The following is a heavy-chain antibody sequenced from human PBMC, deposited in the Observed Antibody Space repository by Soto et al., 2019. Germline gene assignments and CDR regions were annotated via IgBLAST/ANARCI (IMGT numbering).Heavy chain of an antibody. J-gene: IGHJ5*02. CDR2: IYYSGST. CDR1: GGSISSYY. V-gene: IGHV4-59*01. Sequence: PSETLSLTCTVSGGSISSYYWSWIRQPPGKGLEWIGYIYYSGSTNYNPSLKSRVTISVDTSKNQFSLKLSSVTAADTAVYYCARGVVTQSRWFDPWGQGTLVTVSS. CDR3: ARGVVTQSRWFDP. D-gene: IGHD2-15*01.